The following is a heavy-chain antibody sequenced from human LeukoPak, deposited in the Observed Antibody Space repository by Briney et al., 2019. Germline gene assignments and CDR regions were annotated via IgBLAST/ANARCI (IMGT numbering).Heavy chain of an antibody. J-gene: IGHJ3*02. CDR2: INDGGGST. V-gene: IGHV3-23*01. CDR3: AKSPTFGGYAFDI. CDR1: GFTFNSYV. Sequence: GGSLRLSCAASGFTFNSYVMNWVRQAPGKGLEWVSTINDGGGSTNYADSVKGRFTISRDNSKNTLYLQMNSLRAEDTAVYYCAKSPTFGGYAFDIWGQGTMVTVSS. D-gene: IGHD4-23*01.